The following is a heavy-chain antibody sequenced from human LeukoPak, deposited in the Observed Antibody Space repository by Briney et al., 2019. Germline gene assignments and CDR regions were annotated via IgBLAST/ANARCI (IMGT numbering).Heavy chain of an antibody. CDR3: ARAAESLFPLDS. V-gene: IGHV3-74*01. CDR2: INSDGSST. D-gene: IGHD3-10*01. J-gene: IGHJ4*02. Sequence: QPGGSLRLSCAASGFTFSSYWMHWVRQTPGKGLMWVSRINSDGSSTTYADSVKGRFTISRDNAKNTLYLQMNSLRAEDTAVYYCARAAESLFPLDSWGQGTLVTVSS. CDR1: GFTFSSYW.